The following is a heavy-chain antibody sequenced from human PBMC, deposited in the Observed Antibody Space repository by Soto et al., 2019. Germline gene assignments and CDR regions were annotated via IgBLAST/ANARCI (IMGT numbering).Heavy chain of an antibody. CDR3: ARVLAAGTGAFDI. CDR2: ISSSSSYT. J-gene: IGHJ3*02. Sequence: QVQLVESGGGLVKPGGSLRLSCAASGFTFSDYYMSWIRQAPGKGLEGVSYISSSSSYTNYADSVKGRFTISRDNAKNSLYLQMNSLRAEDTAVYYCARVLAAGTGAFDIWGQGTMVTVSS. CDR1: GFTFSDYY. V-gene: IGHV3-11*06. D-gene: IGHD6-13*01.